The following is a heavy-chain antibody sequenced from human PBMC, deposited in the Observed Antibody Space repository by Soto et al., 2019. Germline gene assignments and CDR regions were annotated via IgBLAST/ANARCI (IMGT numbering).Heavy chain of an antibody. CDR2: IYYSGGT. CDR3: ARDKITGLFDY. V-gene: IGHV4-39*02. Sequence: SETLSLTCTVSGGSISSSSYFWGWIRQPPGKGLEWIGSIYYSGGTYYNPSLKSRVTISVDTSKNQFSLKLSSVTAADTAVYYCARDKITGLFDYWGQGTLVTVSS. CDR1: GGSISSSSYF. D-gene: IGHD2-8*02. J-gene: IGHJ4*02.